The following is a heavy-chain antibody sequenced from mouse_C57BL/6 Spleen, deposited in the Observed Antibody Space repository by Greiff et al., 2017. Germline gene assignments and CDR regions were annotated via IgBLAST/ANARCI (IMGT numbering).Heavy chain of an antibody. CDR1: GYTFTSYW. Sequence: QVQLQQPGAELVRPGSSVKLSCKASGYTFTSYWLHWVKQRPIQGLEWIGNIDPSDSETHYNQKFKDKATLTVDKSSSTAYMPHSRLTSEDAAVYYCAASNPNAMDYWGQGTSVTVSS. V-gene: IGHV1-52*01. CDR2: IDPSDSET. J-gene: IGHJ4*01. D-gene: IGHD2-5*01. CDR3: AASNPNAMDY.